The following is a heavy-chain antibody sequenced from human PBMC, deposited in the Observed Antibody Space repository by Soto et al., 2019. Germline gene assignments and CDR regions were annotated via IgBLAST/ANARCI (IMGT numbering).Heavy chain of an antibody. CDR3: ARNKGDYEVY. CDR2: ISEGGGTI. D-gene: IGHD4-17*01. CDR1: GSTFISYE. Sequence: VGSLRLSCVASGSTFISYEMNCFRQAPGKGLEWVSYISEGGGTIHYAGSVKGRFTISRNNAKNSLYLQMNSLRAEDTATYYCARNKGDYEVYWGQGTLVTVSS. J-gene: IGHJ4*02. V-gene: IGHV3-48*03.